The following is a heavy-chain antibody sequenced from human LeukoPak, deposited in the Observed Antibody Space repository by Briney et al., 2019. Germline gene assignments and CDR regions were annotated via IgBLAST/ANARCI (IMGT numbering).Heavy chain of an antibody. CDR2: ISGSSGII. D-gene: IGHD2-21*01. V-gene: IGHV3-48*01. CDR3: AKEFNRGLPDY. CDR1: GFTFSNYA. J-gene: IGHJ4*02. Sequence: GGSLRLSCAASGFTFSNYAMSWVRQAPGKGLEWVSYISGSSGIIDYADSVRGRFTISRDNAKNTLYLQMSSLRAEDTAVYYCAKEFNRGLPDYWGQGTLVTVPS.